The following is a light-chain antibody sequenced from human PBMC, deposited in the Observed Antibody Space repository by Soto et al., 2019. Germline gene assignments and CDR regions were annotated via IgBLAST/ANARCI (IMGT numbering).Light chain of an antibody. Sequence: QAVVTQPPSVSAAPGQKVTISCSGTTSNIGTNHVSWYQQLPGAAPKLLISDNNKRASGIPDRFSASKSGTSATLGITGLQTGDEADYCCGAWDTSLRVVVFGGGTKLTGL. CDR3: GAWDTSLRVVV. J-gene: IGLJ2*01. V-gene: IGLV1-51*01. CDR2: DNN. CDR1: TSNIGTNH.